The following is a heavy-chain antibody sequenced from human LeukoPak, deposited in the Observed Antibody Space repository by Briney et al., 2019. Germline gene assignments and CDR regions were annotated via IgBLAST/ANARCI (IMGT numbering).Heavy chain of an antibody. Sequence: GGSLRLSCAVSGVTFSNFWMSWVRQAPGRGLEWVANIHPEGNEKYHVESVKGRFTISRDNAKNLLFLQMNGLRVEDTAVYYCARGDDFSGDHWGQGTLVTVSS. CDR3: ARGDDFSGDH. J-gene: IGHJ4*02. CDR2: IHPEGNEK. D-gene: IGHD1-1*01. CDR1: GVTFSNFW. V-gene: IGHV3-7*04.